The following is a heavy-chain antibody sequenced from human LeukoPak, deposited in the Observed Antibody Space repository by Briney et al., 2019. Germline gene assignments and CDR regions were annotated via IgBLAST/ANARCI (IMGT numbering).Heavy chain of an antibody. CDR1: GFTFDDYG. Sequence: GGSLRLSCAASGFTFDDYGMSWVRQAPGKGLEWVSGINWNGGSTGYADSVKGRFTISRDNAKNSLYLQMNSLRAEDTALYYCARGGRYYYDSSDYHAADYWGQGTLVTVSS. CDR3: ARGGRYYYDSSDYHAADY. D-gene: IGHD3-22*01. J-gene: IGHJ4*02. CDR2: INWNGGST. V-gene: IGHV3-20*04.